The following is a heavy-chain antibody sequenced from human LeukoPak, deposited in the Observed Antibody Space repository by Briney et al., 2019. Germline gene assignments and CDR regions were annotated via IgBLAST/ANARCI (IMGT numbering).Heavy chain of an antibody. J-gene: IGHJ4*02. CDR1: GFTFSSYG. CDR3: AKPQTRQWLAHFDY. V-gene: IGHV3-30*02. D-gene: IGHD6-19*01. Sequence: SGGSLRPSCAASGFTFSSYGMHWVRQAPGKGLEWVAFIRYDGSNKYYADSVKGRFTISRDNSKNTLYLQMNSLRAEDTAVYYCAKPQTRQWLAHFDYWGQGTLVTVSS. CDR2: IRYDGSNK.